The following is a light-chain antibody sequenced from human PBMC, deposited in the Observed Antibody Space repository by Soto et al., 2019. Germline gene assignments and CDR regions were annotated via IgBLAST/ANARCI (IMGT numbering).Light chain of an antibody. CDR3: MEALQTPIT. CDR2: LGS. Sequence: DIVMTQSPLSLPVTPGEPASISCRSSQSLLHSNGYNYLDWYLQKPGQSPQLLIYLGSNRASGVPDRFRGSGSGTASTLKISRVEAEDVGVYYCMEALQTPITFGQGTRLEIK. V-gene: IGKV2-28*01. CDR1: QSLLHSNGYNY. J-gene: IGKJ5*01.